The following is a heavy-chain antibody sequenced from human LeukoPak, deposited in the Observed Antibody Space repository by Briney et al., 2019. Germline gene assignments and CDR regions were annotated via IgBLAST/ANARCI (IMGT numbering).Heavy chain of an antibody. D-gene: IGHD3-22*01. CDR3: ARALPSSGYFEFDY. V-gene: IGHV1-8*01. CDR1: GYTFTSYD. J-gene: IGHJ4*02. CDR2: MNPNSGNT. Sequence: GASVKVSCKASGYTFTSYDVNWVRQATGQGLEWIGWMNPNSGNTGYAQKFQGRVTMTRDTSISTAYMELSSLRSEDTAVYYCARALPSSGYFEFDYWGQGTQVTVSS.